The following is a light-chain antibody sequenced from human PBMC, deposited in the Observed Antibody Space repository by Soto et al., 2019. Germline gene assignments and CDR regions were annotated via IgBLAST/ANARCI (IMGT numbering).Light chain of an antibody. V-gene: IGLV1-44*01. Sequence: QSVLTQPPSASGGPGLRVTISCSGSNSNIGGNTVSWYQQVPGAAPKLLIHSDNQRPSGIPGRFSGSRSGASASLAITGLQSEDEGYYYCAAWDDTVSGPVLGGGTKLTVL. CDR1: NSNIGGNT. CDR2: SDN. CDR3: AAWDDTVSGPV. J-gene: IGLJ2*01.